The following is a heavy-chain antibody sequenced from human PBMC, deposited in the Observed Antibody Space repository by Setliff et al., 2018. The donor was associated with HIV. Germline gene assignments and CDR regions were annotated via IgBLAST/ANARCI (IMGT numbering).Heavy chain of an antibody. D-gene: IGHD2-2*01. V-gene: IGHV3-15*05. CDR1: GFIFNNDA. J-gene: IGHJ4*02. CDR2: IKTKNEGAAT. Sequence: GGSLRLSCAASGFIFNNDAMSWVRQAPGKGLEWVGRIKTKNEGAATYYAAPVKGRCTISRDDSKNTMYLQMNSLQTEDTAVYYCATKGRDAYTLEVTGWGQGTLVTVSS. CDR3: ATKGRDAYTLEVTG.